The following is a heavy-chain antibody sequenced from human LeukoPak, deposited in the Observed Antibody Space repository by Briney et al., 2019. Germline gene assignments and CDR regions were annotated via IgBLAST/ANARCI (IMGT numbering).Heavy chain of an antibody. Sequence: ASVKVSCKASGYTFTSYGISWVRQAPGQGLEWMGWISAYNGNTNYAQKLQGRVTMTTDTSTSTAYMELRSLRSDDTAVYYCARDLNAVVVPAAIWRRVSPLLSWGQGTLVTVSS. V-gene: IGHV1-18*01. CDR3: ARDLNAVVVPAAIWRRVSPLLS. CDR1: GYTFTSYG. D-gene: IGHD2-2*01. CDR2: ISAYNGNT. J-gene: IGHJ4*02.